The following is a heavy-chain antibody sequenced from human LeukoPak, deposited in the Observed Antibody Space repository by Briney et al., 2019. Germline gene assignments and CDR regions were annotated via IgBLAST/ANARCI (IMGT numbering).Heavy chain of an antibody. Sequence: SETLSLTCTVSGGSISTYYWSWIRQPAGKGLEWIGRIYTRGSPNYNPSLKSRVTMSVDTSKNQFSLELTSVTAADTAVYYCARGSTCYRYYYYYYMDVWGKGTTVTVSS. CDR1: GGSISTYY. D-gene: IGHD2-15*01. CDR2: IYTRGSP. J-gene: IGHJ6*03. V-gene: IGHV4-4*07. CDR3: ARGSTCYRYYYYYYMDV.